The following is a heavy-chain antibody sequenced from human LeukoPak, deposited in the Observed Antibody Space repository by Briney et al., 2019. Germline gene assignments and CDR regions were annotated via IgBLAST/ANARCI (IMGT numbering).Heavy chain of an antibody. D-gene: IGHD6-19*01. Sequence: QTSETLSLTCTVSGYSISSGYYWGWIRQPPGKGLEWIGSIYHSGSTYYNPSLKSRVTISVDTSKNQFSLKLSSVTAADTAVYYCAGDSSGWSWGWFDPWGQGTLVTVSS. CDR1: GYSISSGYY. J-gene: IGHJ5*02. V-gene: IGHV4-38-2*02. CDR3: AGDSSGWSWGWFDP. CDR2: IYHSGST.